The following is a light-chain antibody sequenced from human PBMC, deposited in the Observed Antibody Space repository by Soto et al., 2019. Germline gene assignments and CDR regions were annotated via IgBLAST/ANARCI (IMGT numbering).Light chain of an antibody. CDR2: YIS. CDR1: QSAGNF. CDR3: QQYGSSGT. V-gene: IGKV3-20*01. Sequence: EIVMTQSPATLSVSPGETASLSSRASQSAGNFLAWYQQKPGQAPRLLIYYISTRATGIPARFSGSGSGTDFTLTISRLEPEDFAVYYCQQYGSSGTFGQGTKVDI. J-gene: IGKJ1*01.